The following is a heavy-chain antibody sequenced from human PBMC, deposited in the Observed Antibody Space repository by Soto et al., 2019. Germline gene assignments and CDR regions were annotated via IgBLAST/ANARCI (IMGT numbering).Heavy chain of an antibody. J-gene: IGHJ3*02. CDR1: GYTFTSYG. D-gene: IGHD3-16*02. V-gene: IGHV1-18*01. CDR3: ARGRHKMGGVIVPRPGDAFDI. Sequence: ASVKVSCKASGYTFTSYGISWVRQAPGQGLEWMGWISAYNGNTTYAQKLQGRVTMTTDTSTSTAYMELRSRRSDDTAVYFCARGRHKMGGVIVPRPGDAFDIWGQGTMVTVSS. CDR2: ISAYNGNT.